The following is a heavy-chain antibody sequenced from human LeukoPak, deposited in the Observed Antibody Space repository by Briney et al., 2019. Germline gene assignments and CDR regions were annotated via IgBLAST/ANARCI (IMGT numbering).Heavy chain of an antibody. D-gene: IGHD6-13*01. V-gene: IGHV3-9*03. CDR3: AKTADHSSSWYFDH. CDR2: ISWNSGSI. Sequence: GRSLRLSCAASGFTFDDYAMHWVRQAPGKGLEGVSGISWNSGSIGYADSVKGRFTISRDNAKNSLYLQMNSLRAEDMALYYCAKTADHSSSWYFDHWGQGTLVTVSS. CDR1: GFTFDDYA. J-gene: IGHJ4*02.